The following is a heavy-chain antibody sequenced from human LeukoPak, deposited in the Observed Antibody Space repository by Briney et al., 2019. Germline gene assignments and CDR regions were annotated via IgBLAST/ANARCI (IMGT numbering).Heavy chain of an antibody. V-gene: IGHV4-61*02. CDR2: IHTSGST. Sequence: PSQTLSLTCTVSRGSISSGSYYWSWIRQPAGKGLEWIGRIHTSGSTNYNPSLKSRVTISVDTSKNQFSLKLSSVTAADTAVYYCARGPHSSSLRNWFDPWGQGTLVTVSS. D-gene: IGHD6-6*01. CDR3: ARGPHSSSLRNWFDP. CDR1: RGSISSGSYY. J-gene: IGHJ5*02.